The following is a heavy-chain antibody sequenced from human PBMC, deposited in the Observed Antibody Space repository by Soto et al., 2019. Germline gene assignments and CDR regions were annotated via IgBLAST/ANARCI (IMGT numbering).Heavy chain of an antibody. CDR3: ERVRCDSARCFYDY. Sequence: ASVKVSCKASGYTFTTYDINWVRKATVQVLELMVWINPNGDNTCYSQKFQGRFTITMDTSIITSDIELSSLRSDEASVYYCERVRCDSARCFYDYWGQGTLVTVSS. CDR1: GYTFTTYD. V-gene: IGHV1-8*01. CDR2: INPNGDNT. D-gene: IGHD3-22*01. J-gene: IGHJ4*02.